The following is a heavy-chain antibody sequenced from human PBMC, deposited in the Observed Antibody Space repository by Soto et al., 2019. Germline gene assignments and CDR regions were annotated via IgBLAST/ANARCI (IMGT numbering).Heavy chain of an antibody. CDR1: GFTFSGSA. V-gene: IGHV3-73*02. Sequence: EVQLVESGGGLVQPGGSLKLSCAASGFTFSGSAVHWVRQASGKGLDWVARIRSKAYTYATAYAAPVKDRFTISRDDSQTTAYLQMSSLETEDTGVYYCSSEPDYSGQGALVTVSS. CDR3: SSEPDY. CDR2: IRSKAYTYAT. J-gene: IGHJ4*02.